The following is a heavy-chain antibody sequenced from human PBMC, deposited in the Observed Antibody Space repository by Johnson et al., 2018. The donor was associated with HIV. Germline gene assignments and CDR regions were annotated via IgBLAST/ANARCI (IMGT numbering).Heavy chain of an antibody. CDR2: IRYDGSNK. V-gene: IGHV3-33*08. Sequence: QVQLVESGGGVVQPGRSLRLSCAASGFTFSSYGMHWVRQAPGKGLEWVAFIRYDGSNKFYADSVKGRFTISRDNSKNTLYLQMNSLRAEDTAVYYCARDHGQLWLLPAFDIWGQGTMVTVSS. CDR1: GFTFSSYG. D-gene: IGHD5-18*01. CDR3: ARDHGQLWLLPAFDI. J-gene: IGHJ3*02.